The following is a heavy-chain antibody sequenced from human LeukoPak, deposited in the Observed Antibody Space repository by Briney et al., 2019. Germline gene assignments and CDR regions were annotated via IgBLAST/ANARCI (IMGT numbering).Heavy chain of an antibody. CDR2: IQSKTDGGTT. CDR3: TTYWGYCTSSSCPHNLS. Sequence: GGSLRLSCAASGFTFSNAWMSWVRQAPGKGLEWVGRIQSKTDGGTTDYAAPVKGRFTISRDDSKNTLYLQLNSLKTEDTAVYYCTTYWGYCTSSSCPHNLSWGQGTLVTVSS. V-gene: IGHV3-15*01. J-gene: IGHJ4*02. CDR1: GFTFSNAW. D-gene: IGHD2-2*01.